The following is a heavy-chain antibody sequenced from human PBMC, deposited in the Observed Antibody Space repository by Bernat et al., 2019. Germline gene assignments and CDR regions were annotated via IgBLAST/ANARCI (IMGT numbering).Heavy chain of an antibody. D-gene: IGHD3-16*02. CDR2: ISGSGGST. V-gene: IGHV3-23*01. CDR3: AKDLRGDDYVWGSYRYKPSFDY. CDR1: GFTFSSYA. Sequence: EVQLLESGGGLVQPGGSLRLSCAASGFTFSSYAMSWVRQAPGKGLEWVSAISGSGGSTYYADSVKGRFTISRDNSKNTLYLQMNSLRAEDTAVYYCAKDLRGDDYVWGSYRYKPSFDYWGQGTLVTVSS. J-gene: IGHJ4*02.